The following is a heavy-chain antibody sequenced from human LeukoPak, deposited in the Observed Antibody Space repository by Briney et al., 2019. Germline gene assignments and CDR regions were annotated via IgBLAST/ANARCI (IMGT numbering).Heavy chain of an antibody. D-gene: IGHD6-13*01. Sequence: GGSLRLSCAASGFTLSDHYMHWVRQAPGKGLEWVAVIWYDGSNKYYADSVKGRFTISRDNSKNTLYLQMNSLRAEDTAVYYCARASYSSSWYADYWGQGTLVTVSS. CDR1: GFTLSDHY. J-gene: IGHJ4*02. CDR3: ARASYSSSWYADY. CDR2: IWYDGSNK. V-gene: IGHV3-33*08.